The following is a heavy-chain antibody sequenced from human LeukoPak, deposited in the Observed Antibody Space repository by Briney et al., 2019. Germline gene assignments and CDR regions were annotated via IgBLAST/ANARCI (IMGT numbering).Heavy chain of an antibody. CDR1: GFTFSSYS. V-gene: IGHV3-21*01. CDR2: INSSSGYI. J-gene: IGHJ4*02. D-gene: IGHD6-19*01. Sequence: GGSLRLSCAASGFTFSSYSMNWVRQAPGKGLEWVSSINSSSGYIYYADSVKGRFTISRDNAKNSLYLQMNSLRAEDTAVYYCARDEQWLAFDYWGQGTLVTVSS. CDR3: ARDEQWLAFDY.